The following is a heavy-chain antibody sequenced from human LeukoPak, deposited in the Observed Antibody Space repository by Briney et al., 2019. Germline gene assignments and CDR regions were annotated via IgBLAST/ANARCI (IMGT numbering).Heavy chain of an antibody. CDR1: GFTFSSYG. J-gene: IGHJ4*02. Sequence: GRSLRLSRAASGFTFSSYGMHWVRQAPGKGLEWVAVISYDGSNKYYADSVKGRFTISRDNSKNTLYLQMNSLRAEDTAVYYCASGTTFDYWGQGTLVTVSS. V-gene: IGHV3-30*03. CDR2: ISYDGSNK. CDR3: ASGTTFDY. D-gene: IGHD1-7*01.